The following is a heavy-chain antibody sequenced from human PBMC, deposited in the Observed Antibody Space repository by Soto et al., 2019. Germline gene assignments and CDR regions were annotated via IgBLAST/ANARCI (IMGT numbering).Heavy chain of an antibody. CDR3: ARDGDIVVVVAATRTARNYYYGMDV. Sequence: ASVKVSCKASGYTFTSYGISWVRQAPGQGLEWMGWSSAYNGNTNYAQKLQGRVTMTTDTSTSTAYMELRSLRSDDTAVYYCARDGDIVVVVAATRTARNYYYGMDVWGQGTTVTVSS. D-gene: IGHD2-15*01. CDR1: GYTFTSYG. J-gene: IGHJ6*02. CDR2: SSAYNGNT. V-gene: IGHV1-18*01.